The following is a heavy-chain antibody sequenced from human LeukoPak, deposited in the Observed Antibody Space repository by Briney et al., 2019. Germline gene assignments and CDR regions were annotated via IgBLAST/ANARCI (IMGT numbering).Heavy chain of an antibody. CDR2: INPSGGST. D-gene: IGHD5-18*01. V-gene: IGHV1-46*01. CDR1: GYTFTSYY. Sequence: ASVKVSCKASGYTFTSYYMHWVRQAPGQGLEWMGIINPSGGSTSYAQKFQGRVTVTRDTSTSTVYMELSSLRSEDTTVYYCASVNVDTASVDYWGQGTLVTVSS. CDR3: ASVNVDTASVDY. J-gene: IGHJ4*02.